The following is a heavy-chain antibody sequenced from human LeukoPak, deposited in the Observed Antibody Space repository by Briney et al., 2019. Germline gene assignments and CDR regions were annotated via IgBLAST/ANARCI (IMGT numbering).Heavy chain of an antibody. Sequence: GGSLRLSCAASGFTVSSNYMSWVRQAPGKGLEWVSVMYSGGTTYYADSVKDRFIIFRDNSKNTLYLQMNSLRVEDMAVYYCARVVDSSGWYGPTYYSYYYMDVWGKGTTVTISS. V-gene: IGHV3-53*01. CDR3: ARVVDSSGWYGPTYYSYYYMDV. CDR1: GFTVSSNY. CDR2: MYSGGTT. D-gene: IGHD6-19*01. J-gene: IGHJ6*03.